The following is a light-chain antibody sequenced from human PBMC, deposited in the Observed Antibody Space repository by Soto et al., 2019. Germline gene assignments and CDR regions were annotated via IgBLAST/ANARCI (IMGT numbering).Light chain of an antibody. CDR2: GAS. J-gene: IGKJ4*01. CDR3: QHRQA. Sequence: EIVLTQSPATLSLSPGERATLSCRASQSVSSYLAWYQQKPGQAPRLLIYGASTRATGIPARFSGSGSGTEFTLTISSLQSEDFAVYYCQHRQAFGGGTKVDIK. CDR1: QSVSSY. V-gene: IGKV3-15*01.